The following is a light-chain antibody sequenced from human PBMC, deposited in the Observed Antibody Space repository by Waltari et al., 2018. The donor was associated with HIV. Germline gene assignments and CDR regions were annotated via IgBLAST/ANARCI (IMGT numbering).Light chain of an antibody. V-gene: IGKV3-11*01. J-gene: IGKJ5*01. CDR3: HQRSNWPIT. CDR2: GAS. Sequence: TQSPATLSLSPGERATLSCRASQSVSSYLAWYQQKPGQAPRLLIYGASSRATGIPARFSGSGSGTDFTLTISSLEPGDFGVYYCHQRSNWPITFGQGTRLEIK. CDR1: QSVSSY.